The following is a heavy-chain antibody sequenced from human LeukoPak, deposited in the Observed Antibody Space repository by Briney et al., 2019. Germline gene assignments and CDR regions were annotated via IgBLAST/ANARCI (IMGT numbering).Heavy chain of an antibody. V-gene: IGHV4-59*12. CDR3: ARGVRWLQLSYFDY. Sequence: SGTLSLTCTVSGGSININFWSWIRQPPGKGLEWIGDIYYRGGNSSNPSLKSRVTISVDTSKNQFSLKLSSVTAADTAVYYCARGVRWLQLSYFDYWGQGTLVTVSS. CDR2: IYYRGGN. J-gene: IGHJ4*02. D-gene: IGHD5-24*01. CDR1: GGSININF.